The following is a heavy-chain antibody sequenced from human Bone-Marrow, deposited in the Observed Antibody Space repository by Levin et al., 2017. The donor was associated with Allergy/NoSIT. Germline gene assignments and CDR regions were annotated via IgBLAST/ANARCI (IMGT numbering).Heavy chain of an antibody. CDR3: ASGSMGLTGTSLYAFDI. CDR2: IYYSGST. V-gene: IGHV4-39*01. Sequence: TSQTLSLTCTVSGGSISSSSYYWGWIRQPPGKGLEWIGSIYYSGSTYYNPSLKSRVTISVDTSKNQFSLKLSSVTAADTAVYYCASGSMGLTGTSLYAFDIWGQGTMVTVSS. J-gene: IGHJ3*02. CDR1: GGSISSSSYY. D-gene: IGHD1-20*01.